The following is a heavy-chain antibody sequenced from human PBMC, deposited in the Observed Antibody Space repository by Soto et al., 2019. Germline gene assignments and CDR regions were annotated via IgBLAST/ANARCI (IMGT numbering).Heavy chain of an antibody. V-gene: IGHV3-74*01. CDR2: INTDGSIT. Sequence: GSLTRSCAASGLIFSNYKMHWVRQAPGKGLVWVSRINTDGSITDYADSVKGRFTFSRDNPKNTLYLQMNSLIAEDTAVFYCAKDTDAFHSWGQGTSVTVSS. J-gene: IGHJ4*02. CDR1: GLIFSNYK. CDR3: AKDTDAFHS.